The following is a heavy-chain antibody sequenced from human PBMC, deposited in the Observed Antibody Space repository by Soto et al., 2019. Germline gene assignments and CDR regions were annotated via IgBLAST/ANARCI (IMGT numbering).Heavy chain of an antibody. V-gene: IGHV1-69*01. J-gene: IGHJ6*02. CDR3: ARVGYSTNYGLAV. D-gene: IGHD6-13*01. Sequence: QVQLVQSGAEVMNPGSSVKVSCKASGGTFSSYAISWVRQAPGQGLEWMGGISPFFGTTNYAQRFQGRLTITAEDSTSTAYMELRSLRSEDTAVYYCARVGYSTNYGLAVWGQGTTGYVSS. CDR1: GGTFSSYA. CDR2: ISPFFGTT.